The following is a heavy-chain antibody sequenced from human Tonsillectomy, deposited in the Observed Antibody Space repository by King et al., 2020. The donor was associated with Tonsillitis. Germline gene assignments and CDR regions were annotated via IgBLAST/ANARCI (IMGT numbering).Heavy chain of an antibody. J-gene: IGHJ4*02. Sequence: QLQESGPGLVKPSETLSLTCTVSGGSISSYYWSWIRQPPGKGLEWIGYIYYSGSTNYNPSLMSRVTISVDTSKNQFSLKLSSVTAADTAVYYCARDQNYYDSSGYYRGGFDYWGQGTLVTVSS. D-gene: IGHD3-22*01. CDR2: IYYSGST. CDR3: ARDQNYYDSSGYYRGGFDY. CDR1: GGSISSYY. V-gene: IGHV4-59*01.